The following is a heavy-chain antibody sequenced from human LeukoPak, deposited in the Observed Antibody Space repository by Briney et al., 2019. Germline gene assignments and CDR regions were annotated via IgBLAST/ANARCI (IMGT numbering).Heavy chain of an antibody. V-gene: IGHV1-69*13. CDR2: IIPIFGTA. J-gene: IGHJ5*02. CDR3: AREGYDYVWGSYDWFDP. D-gene: IGHD3-16*01. CDR1: GGTFSSYA. Sequence: SVKVSCKASGGTFSSYAISWVRQAPGQGLEWMGGIIPIFGTANYAQKFQGGVTITADESTSTAYMELSSLRSEDTAVYYCAREGYDYVWGSYDWFDPWGQGTLVTVSS.